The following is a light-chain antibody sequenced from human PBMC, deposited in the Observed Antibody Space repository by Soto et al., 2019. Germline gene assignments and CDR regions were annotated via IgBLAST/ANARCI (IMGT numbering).Light chain of an antibody. J-gene: IGKJ1*01. Sequence: EIVLTQSPATLSLSPGERATLACMASQSVSSYLAWYQQKPGQAPRLLIYDASNRATGIPARFSGSGSGTDFTLTISSLEPEDFAVYSCQQRSNWPLPFGQGTKVEIK. CDR2: DAS. V-gene: IGKV3-11*01. CDR3: QQRSNWPLP. CDR1: QSVSSY.